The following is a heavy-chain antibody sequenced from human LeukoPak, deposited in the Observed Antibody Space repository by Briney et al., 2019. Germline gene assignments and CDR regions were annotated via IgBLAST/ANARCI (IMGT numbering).Heavy chain of an antibody. Sequence: ASVKVSCKASGGTFSSYAISWVRRAPGQGLEWMGGIIPIFGTANYAQKFQGRVTITADKSTSTAYMELSSLRSEDTAVYYCARDLGSGWYHWFDPWGQGTLVTVSS. CDR3: ARDLGSGWYHWFDP. CDR2: IIPIFGTA. V-gene: IGHV1-69*06. D-gene: IGHD6-19*01. CDR1: GGTFSSYA. J-gene: IGHJ5*02.